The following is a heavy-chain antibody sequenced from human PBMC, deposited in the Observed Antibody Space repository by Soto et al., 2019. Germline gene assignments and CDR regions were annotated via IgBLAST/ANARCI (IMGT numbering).Heavy chain of an antibody. Sequence: SVKVSFKTSSYTFTAYYMHWLRQAPGHGLEWLGWTSPRTGGAKYSHKFQGRVSMTRNTSITTAYMELTGLSTDDTAVYYCARSSGSYSKWFDSWGQGTLVTVSS. CDR2: TSPRTGGA. D-gene: IGHD3-10*01. J-gene: IGHJ5*01. CDR1: SYTFTAYY. V-gene: IGHV1-2*02. CDR3: ARSSGSYSKWFDS.